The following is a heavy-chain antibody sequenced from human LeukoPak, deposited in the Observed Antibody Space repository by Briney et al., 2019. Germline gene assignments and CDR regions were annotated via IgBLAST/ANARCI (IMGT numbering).Heavy chain of an antibody. V-gene: IGHV3-30-3*01. Sequence: PGGSLRLSCAASGFTFSSYAMHWVRQAPGKGLEWVAVISYDGSNKYYADSVKGRFTISRDNSKNTLYLQMNSLRAEDTAVYYCARVWSGYYYYYYYGMDVWGQGTTVTVSS. CDR2: ISYDGSNK. J-gene: IGHJ6*02. CDR3: ARVWSGYYYYYYYGMDV. D-gene: IGHD3-3*01. CDR1: GFTFSSYA.